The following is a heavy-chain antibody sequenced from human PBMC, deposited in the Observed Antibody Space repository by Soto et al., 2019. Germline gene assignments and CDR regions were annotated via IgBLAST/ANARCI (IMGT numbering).Heavy chain of an antibody. J-gene: IGHJ4*02. CDR1: GFTFRNYA. CDR2: ISYDGINQ. Sequence: QVQLVESGGGVVQPGMSLRLSCAASGFTFRNYAMHWVRQVPQAPGKGLEWVAVISYDGINQFYADSVRGRFTISRDDSKNTLYLQMNRLRADETVVYNCARDDYSTAGRNIGFEDWGPGTRATVS. CDR3: ARDDYSTAGRNIGFED. D-gene: IGHD2-8*02. V-gene: IGHV3-30-3*01.